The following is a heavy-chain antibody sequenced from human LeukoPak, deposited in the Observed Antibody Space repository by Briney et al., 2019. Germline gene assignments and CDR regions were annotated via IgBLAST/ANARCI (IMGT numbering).Heavy chain of an antibody. D-gene: IGHD1-1*01. CDR3: AREGTNWPNEIDC. CDR2: INSGGSII. CDR1: GFTFSSFE. J-gene: IGHJ4*02. Sequence: GGSLRLSCAASGFTFSSFEMNWVRQAPGKGLEWVSYINSGGSIIYYADSVKGRFTISRDNAKSSLYLQLNSLRAEDTALYYCAREGTNWPNEIDCWGQGTLVTVSS. V-gene: IGHV3-48*03.